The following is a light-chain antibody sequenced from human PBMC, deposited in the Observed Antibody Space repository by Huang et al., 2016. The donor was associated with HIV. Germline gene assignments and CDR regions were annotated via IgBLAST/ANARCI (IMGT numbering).Light chain of an antibody. CDR2: AAS. CDR3: QKYDSAPRT. Sequence: MTQSPPSLSASIGDRVTLPCRASREFSPFLAWYQQKPGNPPRLLIYAASILHSGVPSRFSGGGSGTNFTLTVSSLQPEDVANYYCQKYDSAPRTFGQGTKLEL. V-gene: IGKV1-27*01. CDR1: REFSPF. J-gene: IGKJ1*01.